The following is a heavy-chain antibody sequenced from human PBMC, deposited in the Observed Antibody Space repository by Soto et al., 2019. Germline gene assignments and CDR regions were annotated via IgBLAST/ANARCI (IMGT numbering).Heavy chain of an antibody. D-gene: IGHD3-10*01. Sequence: GGSLRLSCSASGFSFSSYYMSWVRQAQGKGLEWVANVNEDGSEKYYVDSVKGRFTVSRDNAKNSLYLQMNSLRAEDTAVYYCAKWGGPGSDDWGQGKPGPVSS. CDR1: GFSFSSYY. CDR3: AKWGGPGSDD. CDR2: VNEDGSEK. V-gene: IGHV3-7*01. J-gene: IGHJ4*02.